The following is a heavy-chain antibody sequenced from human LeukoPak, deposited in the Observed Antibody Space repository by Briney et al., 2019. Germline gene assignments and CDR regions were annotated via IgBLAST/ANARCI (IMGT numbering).Heavy chain of an antibody. J-gene: IGHJ4*02. V-gene: IGHV5-51*01. CDR3: ARHGDCSGGSCTMYFDY. D-gene: IGHD2-15*01. CDR1: GYSFTSYW. CDR2: IYPGDSDT. Sequence: GESLKISCKGSGYSFTSYWIGWVRQMPGKVLEWMGIIYPGDSDTRYSPSFQGQVTISADKSISTAYLQWSSLKASDTAMYYCARHGDCSGGSCTMYFDYWGQGTLVTVSS.